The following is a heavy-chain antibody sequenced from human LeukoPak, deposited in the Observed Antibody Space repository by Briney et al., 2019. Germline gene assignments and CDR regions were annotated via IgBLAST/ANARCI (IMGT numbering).Heavy chain of an antibody. J-gene: IGHJ6*02. CDR3: ARDRTPGPYYYYGMDV. V-gene: IGHV3-21*01. CDR1: GFTFSSYS. CDR2: ISSSTSYI. Sequence: PGGSLRLSCAASGFTFSSYSMNWIRQAPGKGLEWVSSISSSTSYIYYADSVKGRFTISKDNAKNSLYLQMNSLRAEDTAVYYCARDRTPGPYYYYGMDVWGQGTTVTVSS. D-gene: IGHD1-14*01.